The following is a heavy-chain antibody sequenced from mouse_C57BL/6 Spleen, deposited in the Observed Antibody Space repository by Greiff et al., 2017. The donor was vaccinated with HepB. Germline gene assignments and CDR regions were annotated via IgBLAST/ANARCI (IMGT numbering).Heavy chain of an antibody. V-gene: IGHV1-69*01. CDR1: GYTFTSYW. Sequence: QVQLQQPGAELVMPGASVKLSCKASGYTFTSYWMHWVKQRPGQGLEWIGEIDPSDSYTNYNQKFKGKSTLTVDKSSSTAYMKLSSLTSEDSAVYYCARSLPPDYWGQGTTLTVSS. J-gene: IGHJ2*01. CDR3: ARSLPPDY. CDR2: IDPSDSYT.